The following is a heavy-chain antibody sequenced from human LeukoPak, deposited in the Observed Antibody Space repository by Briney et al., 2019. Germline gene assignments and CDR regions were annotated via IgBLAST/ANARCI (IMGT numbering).Heavy chain of an antibody. CDR3: ARDRDGYIDY. J-gene: IGHJ4*02. D-gene: IGHD5-24*01. V-gene: IGHV3-7*03. CDR2: IRQDGSDK. Sequence: PGGSLRLSCAASGFTFSDYYMSWIRQAPGKGLEWVANIRQDGSDKYYVGSVKGRFTMSRDNAKNSLNLQMSSLRAEDTAVYYCARDRDGYIDYWGQGTLVTVSS. CDR1: GFTFSDYY.